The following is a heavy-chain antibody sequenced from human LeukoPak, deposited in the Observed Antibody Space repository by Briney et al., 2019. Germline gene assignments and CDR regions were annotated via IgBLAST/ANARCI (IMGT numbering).Heavy chain of an antibody. CDR1: GGSISSGGYY. Sequence: PSQTLSLTCTVSGGSISSGGYYWSWIRQPPGKGLEWIGYIYHSGSTYYNPSLKSRVTISVDRSKNQFSLKLSSVTAADTAVYYCARWGGEELLWFGESLYYFDYWGQGTLVTVSS. CDR3: ARWGGEELLWFGESLYYFDY. V-gene: IGHV4-30-2*01. J-gene: IGHJ4*02. CDR2: IYHSGST. D-gene: IGHD3-10*01.